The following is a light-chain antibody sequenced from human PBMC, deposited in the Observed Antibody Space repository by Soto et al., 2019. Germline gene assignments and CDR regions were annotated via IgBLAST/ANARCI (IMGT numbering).Light chain of an antibody. V-gene: IGLV2-23*02. CDR2: EVS. Sequence: QSALTQPASVSGSPGQSITISCTGTSSDVGGYNYVSWYQQHPGKAPKLIIYEVSNRPSGVSNRFSGSKSGNTASLTISGLQAEDEADYYCCSYAGSDTFAVFGGGTKVTVL. CDR1: SSDVGGYNY. CDR3: CSYAGSDTFAV. J-gene: IGLJ3*02.